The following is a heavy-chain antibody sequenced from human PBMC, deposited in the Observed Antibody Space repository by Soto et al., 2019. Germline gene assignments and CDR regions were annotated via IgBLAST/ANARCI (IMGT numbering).Heavy chain of an antibody. CDR1: GFTCSNYW. V-gene: IGHV3-7*01. CDR2: IKPDGSEK. D-gene: IGHD3-22*01. CDR3: ARGDYFYDNSGYFVDAFDI. Sequence: PGGSLRLSCAASGFTCSNYWMSWVRQAPGKGLEWVANIKPDGSEKFYVDSVKGRFTISRDNVKNSLSLQMRSLRAEDTAVYFCARGDYFYDNSGYFVDAFDIWGQGTMVTVSS. J-gene: IGHJ3*02.